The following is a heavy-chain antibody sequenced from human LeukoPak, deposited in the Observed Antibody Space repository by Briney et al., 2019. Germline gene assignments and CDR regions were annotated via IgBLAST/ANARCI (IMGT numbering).Heavy chain of an antibody. J-gene: IGHJ6*02. CDR2: ITGSGVST. Sequence: PGGSLRLSCAASGFTFSTYSMSWARQAPGKGLEWVSAITGSGVSTYYADSVKGRFTISRDDSKNTLYLQMNSLRAEDTAVYYCAKDSLTTEVWGQGTTVTVPS. CDR1: GFTFSTYS. CDR3: AKDSLTTEV. V-gene: IGHV3-23*01. D-gene: IGHD4-11*01.